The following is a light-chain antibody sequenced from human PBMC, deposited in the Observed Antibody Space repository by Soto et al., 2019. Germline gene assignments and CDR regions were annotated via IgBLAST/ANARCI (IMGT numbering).Light chain of an antibody. V-gene: IGKV4-1*01. J-gene: IGKJ3*01. CDR3: QQYYATPFT. CDR1: QSVLFSTNNNNY. CDR2: WAS. Sequence: DIVMTQSPASLAVSLGERATINCKSSQSVLFSTNNNNYLAWYQQKPGQPPKLLLYWASTRESGVPDRFSGSGSGTDFSLTISSLQAEDVALYYCQQYYATPFTFGPGTKVDI.